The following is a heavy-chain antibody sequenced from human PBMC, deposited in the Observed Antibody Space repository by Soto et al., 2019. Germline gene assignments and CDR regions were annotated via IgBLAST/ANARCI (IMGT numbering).Heavy chain of an antibody. CDR2: VHYTGTP. CDR3: ARDFTDSSGPTLGMGV. Sequence: SETLSLTCTVSGGSIGGNYHWSWIRQHPERGLEWIGHVHYTGTPSYNPSLLGRLTISLDKSKNQISLKMTSVTAADTAVYYCARDFTDSSGPTLGMGVWGQGTTVTVSS. V-gene: IGHV4-31*03. D-gene: IGHD6-19*01. J-gene: IGHJ6*02. CDR1: GGSIGGNYH.